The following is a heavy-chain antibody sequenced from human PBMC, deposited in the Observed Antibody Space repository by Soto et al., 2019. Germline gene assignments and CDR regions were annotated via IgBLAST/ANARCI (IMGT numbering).Heavy chain of an antibody. J-gene: IGHJ5*02. Sequence: QVQLVQSGAEGKKPGASVKVSCKASGYTFTDYYMHWVRQAPGQGLEWMGWINPNSGGTNYAQKFQGRVTMTRDTSISTAYMELSSLRSDDTAVYYCIRDLRFLEVWFDPWGQGTLVTVSS. CDR2: INPNSGGT. CDR3: IRDLRFLEVWFDP. CDR1: GYTFTDYY. D-gene: IGHD3-3*01. V-gene: IGHV1-2*02.